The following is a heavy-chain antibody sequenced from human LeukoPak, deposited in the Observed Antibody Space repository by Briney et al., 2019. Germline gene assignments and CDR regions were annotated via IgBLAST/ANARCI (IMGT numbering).Heavy chain of an antibody. Sequence: GASVKVSCKASGYTFTSYGISWVRQAPGQGLEWMGWISAYNGDTNYAQKLQGRVTMTTDTSTSTAYMELRSLRSDDTAVYYCARESLVATGFYYYYYMDVWGKGTTVTISS. CDR1: GYTFTSYG. J-gene: IGHJ6*03. D-gene: IGHD5-12*01. CDR3: ARESLVATGFYYYYYMDV. CDR2: ISAYNGDT. V-gene: IGHV1-18*01.